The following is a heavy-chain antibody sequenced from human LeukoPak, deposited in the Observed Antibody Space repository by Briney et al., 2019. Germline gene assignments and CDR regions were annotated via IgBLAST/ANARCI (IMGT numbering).Heavy chain of an antibody. J-gene: IGHJ4*02. V-gene: IGHV4-38-2*02. D-gene: IGHD1-7*01. Sequence: SETLSLTCTVSGYSISSGYYWGWIRQPPGKGLEWIGSIYHSGSTNYNPSLKSRVTISVDTSKNQSSLKLSSVTAADTAVYYCARGGTTGSFDYWGQGTLVTVSS. CDR3: ARGGTTGSFDY. CDR1: GYSISSGYY. CDR2: IYHSGST.